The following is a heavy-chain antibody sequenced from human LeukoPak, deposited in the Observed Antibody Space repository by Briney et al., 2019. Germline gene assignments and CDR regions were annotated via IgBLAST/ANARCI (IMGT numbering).Heavy chain of an antibody. CDR3: ASLATVAGSDY. D-gene: IGHD6-19*01. J-gene: IGHJ4*02. Sequence: PSETLSLTCTVSGGSISSYHWSWIRQPPGKGLEWIWYIYYSGSTNYNPSLKSRVTISVDTSKNPFSLKLSSVTAADTAVYYCASLATVAGSDYWGQGTLVTVSS. V-gene: IGHV4-59*08. CDR1: GGSISSYH. CDR2: IYYSGST.